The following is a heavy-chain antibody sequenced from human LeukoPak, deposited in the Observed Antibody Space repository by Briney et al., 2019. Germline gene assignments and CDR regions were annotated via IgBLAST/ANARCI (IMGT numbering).Heavy chain of an antibody. Sequence: ASVKVSCKASGYTFTIYYMHWVRQAPGQGLEWMGWINPKTGGTNYAQRFQGRVTLTRDTSISTAYMELSSLTSDDTAVYYCARAVPGGEDHWGQGTLVSVSS. CDR1: GYTFTIYY. V-gene: IGHV1-2*02. D-gene: IGHD6-19*01. CDR2: INPKTGGT. J-gene: IGHJ4*02. CDR3: ARAVPGGEDH.